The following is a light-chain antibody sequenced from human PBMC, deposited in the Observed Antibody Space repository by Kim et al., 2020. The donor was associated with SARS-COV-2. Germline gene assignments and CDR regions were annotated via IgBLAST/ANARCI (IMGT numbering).Light chain of an antibody. CDR2: AAS. V-gene: IGKV1-39*01. CDR1: QSSSSF. CDR3: QQSYSTPRT. J-gene: IGKJ1*01. Sequence: ASVGDSVTVTCRTSQSSSSFLYWYQQTPGKAPQLLFYAASSLQSGVPSRFSGSGSGTDFTLTISSLQPEDFATYYCQQSYSTPRTFGQGTKVDIK.